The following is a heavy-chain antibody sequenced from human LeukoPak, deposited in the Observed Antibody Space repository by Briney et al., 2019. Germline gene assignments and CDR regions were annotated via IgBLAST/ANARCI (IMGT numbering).Heavy chain of an antibody. CDR1: GGSFSGYS. V-gene: IGHV4-34*01. CDR3: ARGYCSSTSRYGAAFDI. CDR2: INHSGST. D-gene: IGHD2-2*01. J-gene: IGHJ3*02. Sequence: PSETLSLTCAVNGGSFSGYSWSWIRQPPGKGLEWIGEINHSGSTKYNPSLKSRVTISVDTSKKQLSLELSSMTAADTAVYYCARGYCSSTSRYGAAFDIWGQGTMVTVSS.